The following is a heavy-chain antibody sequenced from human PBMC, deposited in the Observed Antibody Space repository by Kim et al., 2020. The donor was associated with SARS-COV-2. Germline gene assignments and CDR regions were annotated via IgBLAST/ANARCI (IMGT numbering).Heavy chain of an antibody. D-gene: IGHD1-7*01. V-gene: IGHV5-51*01. CDR3: ARSGQLLSLDS. Sequence: DTRYGPSFQGQVLISVDKSTNTAFLQWSSLKASDTAMYYCARSGQLLSLDSWGQGTLVTVSS. CDR2: DT. J-gene: IGHJ4*02.